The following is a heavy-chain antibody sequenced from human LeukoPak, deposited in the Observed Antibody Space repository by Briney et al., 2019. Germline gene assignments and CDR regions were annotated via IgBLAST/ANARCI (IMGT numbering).Heavy chain of an antibody. D-gene: IGHD5-18*01. J-gene: IGHJ4*02. CDR1: GYMFTGYY. CDR3: ARDVDRAMVFDY. Sequence: ASVKVSCKASGYMFTGYYMHWGRQAPGQGLEWMGGINPNSGGTNYAQKFQGRVTITRDTSISTAYMELSRLRSDDTAVYYCARDVDRAMVFDYWGQGTLVTVSS. V-gene: IGHV1-2*02. CDR2: INPNSGGT.